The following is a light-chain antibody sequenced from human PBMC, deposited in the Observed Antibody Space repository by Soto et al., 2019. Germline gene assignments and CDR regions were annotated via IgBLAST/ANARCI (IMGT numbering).Light chain of an antibody. CDR2: SNN. V-gene: IGLV1-44*01. CDR3: AAWDDSLSNYV. CDR1: SSNIGSNT. Sequence: QSVLTQPPSASGTPGQRVTISCSGSSSNIGSNTVNWYQQLPGTAPKVLIYSNNERPSGVPDRFSGSKSGTSASLAISGLQSEDEADYYCAAWDDSLSNYVFGTGTKLNVL. J-gene: IGLJ1*01.